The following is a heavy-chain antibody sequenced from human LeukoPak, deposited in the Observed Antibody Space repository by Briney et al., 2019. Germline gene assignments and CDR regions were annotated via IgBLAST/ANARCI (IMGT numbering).Heavy chain of an antibody. CDR3: ARGRTIAAAGILFPY. Sequence: ASVKVSCKASGYTFSNYYMHWVRQAPGQGLEWMGWINPNSGGTNYAQKFQGRFTMTWDTSISTAYMELSRLRSDDTAMYYCARGRTIAAAGILFPYWGQGTLVTVSS. V-gene: IGHV1-2*02. D-gene: IGHD6-13*01. CDR1: GYTFSNYY. J-gene: IGHJ4*02. CDR2: INPNSGGT.